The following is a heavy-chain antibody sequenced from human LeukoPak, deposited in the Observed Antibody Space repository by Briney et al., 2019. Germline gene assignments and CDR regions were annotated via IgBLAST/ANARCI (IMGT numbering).Heavy chain of an antibody. CDR3: VRSCSSGSCYGYKDY. CDR2: VNGDGTST. Sequence: WGALRLSCSNSGFTLHRYWMHLVRQGSGKGLVLVSRVNGDGTSTSYADSVQGRFTIPRDNAKNTLYLYMNSLRGDDTAIYFCVRSCSSGSCYGYKDYWGQGTLVTVSS. V-gene: IGHV3-74*01. D-gene: IGHD2-2*01. J-gene: IGHJ4*02. CDR1: GFTLHRYW.